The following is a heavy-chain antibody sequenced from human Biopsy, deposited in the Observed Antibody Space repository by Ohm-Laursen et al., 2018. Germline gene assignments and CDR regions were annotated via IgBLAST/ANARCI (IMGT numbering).Heavy chain of an antibody. J-gene: IGHJ5*02. CDR3: ARSFGVVINFEHNWFDP. V-gene: IGHV1-18*01. CDR1: GYTFSSSD. Sequence: ASVKVSCKTSGYTFSSSDINWVRQAPGQGLEWIGRITVYNGNTNFAQKVQDRVSMTIDTSTSTAHMELRSLRSDDTAVYYCARSFGVVINFEHNWFDPWGQGTLVTVSS. CDR2: ITVYNGNT. D-gene: IGHD3-3*01.